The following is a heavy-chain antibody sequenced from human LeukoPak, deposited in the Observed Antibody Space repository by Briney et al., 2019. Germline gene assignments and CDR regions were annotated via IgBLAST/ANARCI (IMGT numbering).Heavy chain of an antibody. V-gene: IGHV3-23*01. J-gene: IGHJ4*02. Sequence: PGGSLRLSCGASGFTFSSFAMSWVSLGPGEGLESVSLISGAGGSTYYADSVKGRFTISRDNSKNTLYLQMNSLRADDTAVYYCAKGHSDYGTGFDLWGQGTLVTVSS. CDR2: ISGAGGST. D-gene: IGHD4-17*01. CDR3: AKGHSDYGTGFDL. CDR1: GFTFSSFA.